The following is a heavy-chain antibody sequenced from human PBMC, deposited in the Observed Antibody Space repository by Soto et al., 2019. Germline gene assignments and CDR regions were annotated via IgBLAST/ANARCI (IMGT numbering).Heavy chain of an antibody. V-gene: IGHV4-38-2*02. CDR3: AREANGSASYWEYFVDY. CDR2: MSHGGST. J-gene: IGHJ4*02. D-gene: IGHD3-10*01. Sequence: SETLSLTCAVSGYSISSGYYWGWIRQPPGKGLEWIGSMSHGGSTYYNPSLKSRVTISVDSSKNQFSVRLSSVTAADTAVYYCAREANGSASYWEYFVDYWGQGALVTVSS. CDR1: GYSISSGYY.